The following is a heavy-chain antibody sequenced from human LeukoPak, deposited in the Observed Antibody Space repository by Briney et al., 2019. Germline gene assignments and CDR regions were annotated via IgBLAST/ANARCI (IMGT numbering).Heavy chain of an antibody. CDR3: ARGGSGTTVSLFAY. D-gene: IGHD1-1*01. Sequence: SQTLSLTCAISGDSVSSNSAAWNWIGQSPSRGLEWLGRTYYRTKWYDDYAVSVKSRMTINADTSKNQFSLRLNSVTPEDTAVYYCARGGSGTTVSLFAYWGQGTLVTVSS. CDR2: TYYRTKWYD. J-gene: IGHJ4*02. CDR1: GDSVSSNSAA. V-gene: IGHV6-1*01.